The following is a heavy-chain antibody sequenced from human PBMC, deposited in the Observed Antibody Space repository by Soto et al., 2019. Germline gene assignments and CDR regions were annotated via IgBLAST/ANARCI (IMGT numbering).Heavy chain of an antibody. CDR1: GFTFSSYA. CDR2: ISGSGGST. J-gene: IGHJ4*02. D-gene: IGHD3-10*01. Sequence: PGGSLRLSCAASGFTFSSYAMSWVRQAPGKGLEWVSAISGSGGSTYYADSVKGRFTISRDNSKNTLYLQMNSLRAEDTAVYYCANMVRGVIILLFDYWGQGTLVTVSS. CDR3: ANMVRGVIILLFDY. V-gene: IGHV3-23*01.